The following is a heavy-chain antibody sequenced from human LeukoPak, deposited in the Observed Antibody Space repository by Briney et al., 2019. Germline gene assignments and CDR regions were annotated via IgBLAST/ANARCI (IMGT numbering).Heavy chain of an antibody. CDR1: GGSISSSNW. D-gene: IGHD6-19*01. J-gene: IGHJ4*02. Sequence: SGTLSLTCAVSGGSISSSNWWSWVRPPPGKGLEWIGEIYHSGSTNYNPSLKSRVTISVDKSKNQFSLKLSSVTAADTAVYYCANAAVAGTHDFDYWGQGTLVTVSS. V-gene: IGHV4-4*02. CDR3: ANAAVAGTHDFDY. CDR2: IYHSGST.